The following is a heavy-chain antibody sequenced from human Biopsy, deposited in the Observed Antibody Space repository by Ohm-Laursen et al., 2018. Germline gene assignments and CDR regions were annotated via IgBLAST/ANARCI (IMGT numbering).Heavy chain of an antibody. CDR2: IFYSGTT. CDR1: GASVNTFDFY. D-gene: IGHD3-10*01. V-gene: IGHV4-61*08. CDR3: ARAYYYGAGSFYSPWMEV. J-gene: IGHJ6*02. Sequence: GTLSLTCTVSGASVNTFDFYWAWIRQPPGKGLEWIGYIFYSGTTKYNPSLQRRVRLSLDTANNQFSLTLRSVSAADTATYYCARAYYYGAGSFYSPWMEVWGQGTTVSAS.